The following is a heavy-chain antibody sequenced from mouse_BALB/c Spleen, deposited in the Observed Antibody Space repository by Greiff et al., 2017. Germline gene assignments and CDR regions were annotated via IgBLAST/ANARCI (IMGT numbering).Heavy chain of an antibody. CDR2: ISSGSSTI. Sequence: EVKLVESGGGLVQPGGSRKLSCAASGFTFSSFGMHWVRQAPEKGLEWVAYISSGSSTIYYADTVKGRFTISRDNPKNTLFLQMTSLRSEDTAMYYCASSRVGYTEGGFAYWGQGTLVTVSA. CDR1: GFTFSSFG. D-gene: IGHD2-2*01. CDR3: ASSRVGYTEGGFAY. V-gene: IGHV5-17*02. J-gene: IGHJ3*01.